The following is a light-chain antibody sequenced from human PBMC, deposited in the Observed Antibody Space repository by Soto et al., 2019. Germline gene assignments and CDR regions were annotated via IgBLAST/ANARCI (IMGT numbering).Light chain of an antibody. CDR2: LEGSGSY. CDR1: SGHSSYI. CDR3: ETWDSKFAV. Sequence: QPVLTQSSSASASLGSSVKLTCTLSSGHSSYIIAWHQQQPGKAPRYLMKLEGSGSYNKGSGVPDRFSGSSSGADRYLTSSNLQYEDEADYYCETWDSKFAVFGGGTQLTVL. J-gene: IGLJ7*01. V-gene: IGLV4-60*02.